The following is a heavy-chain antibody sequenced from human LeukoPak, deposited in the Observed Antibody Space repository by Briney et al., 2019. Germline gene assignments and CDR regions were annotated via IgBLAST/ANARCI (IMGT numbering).Heavy chain of an antibody. CDR1: GGSFSGYY. D-gene: IGHD3-22*01. CDR2: INHSGST. CDR3: ARTYYYDSSVYYFDY. Sequence: SETLSLTCAVYGGSFSGYYWSWIRQPPGKGLEWIGEINHSGSTNYNPSLKGRVTISVDTSKNQFSLKLSSVTAADTAVYYCARTYYYDSSVYYFDYWGQGTLVTVSS. J-gene: IGHJ4*02. V-gene: IGHV4-34*01.